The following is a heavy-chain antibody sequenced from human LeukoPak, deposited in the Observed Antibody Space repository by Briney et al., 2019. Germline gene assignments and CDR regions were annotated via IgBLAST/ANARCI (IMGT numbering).Heavy chain of an antibody. Sequence: PSETLSLTCAVYGGSFSGYYWSWIRQPPGKGLEGIGEINHSGSTNYNPSLKSRVTISVDTSKNQFSLKLSSVTAADTAVYYCARGPGTRRLLHYGMDVWGQGTTVTVSS. J-gene: IGHJ6*02. CDR1: GGSFSGYY. CDR2: INHSGST. CDR3: ARGPGTRRLLHYGMDV. V-gene: IGHV4-34*01. D-gene: IGHD2-8*01.